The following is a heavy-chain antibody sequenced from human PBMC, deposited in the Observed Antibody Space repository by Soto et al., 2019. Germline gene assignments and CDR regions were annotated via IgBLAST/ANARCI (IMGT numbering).Heavy chain of an antibody. CDR3: AGEHCSGGSCSRDRFDP. CDR1: GGSISSGGYY. J-gene: IGHJ5*02. V-gene: IGHV4-31*03. Sequence: QVQLQESGPGLVKPSQTLSLTCTVSGGSISSGGYYWSWIRQHPGKGLEWIGYIYYSGSTYYNPSLKSRVTISVDTSKNQFSLKLSSVAAADTAVYYCAGEHCSGGSCSRDRFDPWGQGTLVTVSS. D-gene: IGHD2-15*01. CDR2: IYYSGST.